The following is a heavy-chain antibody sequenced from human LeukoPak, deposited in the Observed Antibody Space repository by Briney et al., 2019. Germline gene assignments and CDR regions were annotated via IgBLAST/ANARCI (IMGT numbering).Heavy chain of an antibody. CDR2: IYPGDSDT. D-gene: IGHD3-3*01. J-gene: IGHJ1*01. CDR1: GYSFTSYW. Sequence: GESLKISCKGSGYSFTSYWIGWVRQMPGKGLEWMGIIYPGDSDTRYSPSFQGQVTFSADKSIRTAYLQWNSLKASDTAVCYCARHFGSPSPGVQHWGQGTPVIVSS. CDR3: ARHFGSPSPGVQH. V-gene: IGHV5-51*01.